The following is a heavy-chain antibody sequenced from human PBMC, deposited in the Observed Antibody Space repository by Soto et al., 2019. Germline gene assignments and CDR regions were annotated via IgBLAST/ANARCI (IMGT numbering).Heavy chain of an antibody. J-gene: IGHJ4*02. CDR1: GFTFGDYA. D-gene: IGHD5-18*01. V-gene: IGHV3-49*04. CDR2: IRSKAYGGTT. CDR3: TTSWIQLWSGFDY. Sequence: PGGSLRLSCTASGFTFGDYAMSWVRQAPGKGLEWVGFIRSKAYGGTTEYAASVKGRFTISRDDSKSIAYLQMNSLKTEDTAVYYCTTSWIQLWSGFDYWGQGTLVTVSS.